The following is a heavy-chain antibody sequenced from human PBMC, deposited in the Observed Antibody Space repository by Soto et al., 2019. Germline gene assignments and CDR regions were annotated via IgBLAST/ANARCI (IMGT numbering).Heavy chain of an antibody. CDR3: ARVGYCSSTSCPEGKSDYYGMDV. CDR2: IYHSGST. V-gene: IGHV4-4*02. D-gene: IGHD2-2*01. J-gene: IGHJ6*02. Sequence: CAVSGGSISSSNWWSWVRQPPGKGLEWIGEIYHSGSTNYNPSLKSRVTIPVDKSKNQFSLKLSSVTAADTAVYYCARVGYCSSTSCPEGKSDYYGMDVWGQGTTVTVSS. CDR1: GGSISSSNW.